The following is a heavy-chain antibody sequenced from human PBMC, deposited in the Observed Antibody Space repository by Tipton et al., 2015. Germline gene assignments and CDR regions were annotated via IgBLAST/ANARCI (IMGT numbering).Heavy chain of an antibody. CDR2: ISYSGST. D-gene: IGHD5-24*01. V-gene: IGHV4-61*01. Sequence: TLSLTCTVSGGPVSTSNYYWGWIRQSPGKGLEWIGYISYSGSTHYNPSLKRRVTISLDTSKNQFSLTLNSVTAADTAVYYCARGLERGMGVWGQEATVTVSS. CDR1: GGPVSTSNYY. CDR3: ARGLERGMGV. J-gene: IGHJ6*02.